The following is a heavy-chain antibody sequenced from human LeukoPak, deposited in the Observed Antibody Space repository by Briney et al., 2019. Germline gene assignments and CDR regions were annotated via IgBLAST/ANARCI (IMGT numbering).Heavy chain of an antibody. CDR2: INHSGST. CDR1: GGSFSGYY. D-gene: IGHD3-3*01. CDR3: ARGQEPRITIFGVVERDYYYMDV. J-gene: IGHJ6*03. V-gene: IGHV4-34*01. Sequence: SETLSLTCAVYGGSFSGYYWSWIRQPPGKGLEWIGEINHSGSTNYNPSLKSRVTISVDTSKNQFSLKLSSVTAADTAVYYCARGQEPRITIFGVVERDYYYMDVWGEGTTVTVSS.